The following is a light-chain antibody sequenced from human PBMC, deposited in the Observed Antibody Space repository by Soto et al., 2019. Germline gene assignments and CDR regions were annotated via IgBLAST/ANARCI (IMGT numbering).Light chain of an antibody. CDR3: QQHGSSGT. CDR2: GAS. Sequence: EIVVTQSPGTLYLSPGERATLSCRASQSVSNNYLDWYQQKPGQAPRLLIYGASNMATGIPDSFSVSGSGTDFSLTISRLEPEDFAVYYCQQHGSSGTFGQGTKVEIK. J-gene: IGKJ1*01. CDR1: QSVSNNY. V-gene: IGKV3-20*01.